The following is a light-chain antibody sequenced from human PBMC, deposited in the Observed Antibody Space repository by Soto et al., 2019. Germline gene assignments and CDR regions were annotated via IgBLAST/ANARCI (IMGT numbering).Light chain of an antibody. Sequence: DVQMTQSPSSLSSSVGDRVTITCRASQDINSYLAWYQQKPGNAPQSLIYAASSLQTGVPSRFSGSESGTDFILTISNLQPEDSATYYCQQYNIYPLTFGGGTKVEIK. CDR1: QDINSY. J-gene: IGKJ4*01. V-gene: IGKV1D-16*01. CDR3: QQYNIYPLT. CDR2: AAS.